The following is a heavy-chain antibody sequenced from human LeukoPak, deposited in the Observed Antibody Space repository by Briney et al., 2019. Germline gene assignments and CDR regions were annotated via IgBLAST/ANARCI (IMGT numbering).Heavy chain of an antibody. D-gene: IGHD6-19*01. J-gene: IGHJ4*02. CDR2: INPNSGGT. CDR1: AYTFTGYY. CDR3: ARSSGWSLFDY. Sequence: GASVKVSCKASAYTFTGYYMHWVRQAPGQGLEWMGWINPNSGGTNYAQKFQGRVTVTRDTSISTAYMELSTLRSDDTAVYYCARSSGWSLFDYWGQGTLVTVSS. V-gene: IGHV1-2*02.